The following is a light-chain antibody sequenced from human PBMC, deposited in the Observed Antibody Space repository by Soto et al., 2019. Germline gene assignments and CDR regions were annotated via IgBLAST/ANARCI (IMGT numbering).Light chain of an antibody. Sequence: EIVLTQSPGSLSLSPGERATLSCRASQSVSSSYLAWYQQKPGQASRLLIYGASTRATGVPDRFSGSGSGTDFTLTISRLEPEDFAVYHCQQYGSLSWTFGQGTKVDIK. J-gene: IGKJ1*01. CDR3: QQYGSLSWT. CDR2: GAS. CDR1: QSVSSSY. V-gene: IGKV3-20*01.